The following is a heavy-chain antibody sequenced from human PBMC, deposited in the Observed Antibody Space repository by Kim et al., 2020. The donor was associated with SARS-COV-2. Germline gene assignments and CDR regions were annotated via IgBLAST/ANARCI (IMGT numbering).Heavy chain of an antibody. J-gene: IGHJ2*01. CDR2: IYYSGST. D-gene: IGHD4-17*01. CDR1: GGSISSYY. V-gene: IGHV4-59*01. CDR3: ARRRVYGDYWYFDL. Sequence: SETLSLTCTVSGGSISSYYWSWIRQPPGKGLEWIGYIYYSGSTNYNPSLKSRVTISVDTSKNQFSLKLSSVTAADTAVYYCARRRVYGDYWYFDLWGRGTLVTVSS.